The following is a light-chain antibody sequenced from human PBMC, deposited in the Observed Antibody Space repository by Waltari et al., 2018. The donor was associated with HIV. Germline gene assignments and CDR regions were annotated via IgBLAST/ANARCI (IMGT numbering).Light chain of an antibody. CDR2: VGTGGIGG. CDR1: SGYINYE. Sequence: QPALTQTPFASASLGTSVTLTCTLSSGYINYEVDWYQQRPGKGPRVVLRVGTGGIGGAKGEVIPDRFSVLASGLNRYLTIKNIQEEDESAYYCGADHGSGTNFMYVFGTGTKVTV. CDR3: GADHGSGTNFMYV. V-gene: IGLV9-49*01. J-gene: IGLJ1*01.